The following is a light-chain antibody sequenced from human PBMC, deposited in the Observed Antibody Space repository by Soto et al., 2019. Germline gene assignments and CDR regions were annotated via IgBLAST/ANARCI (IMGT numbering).Light chain of an antibody. CDR3: HQYGTSPFT. CDR1: QSVSSN. CDR2: GAS. J-gene: IGKJ2*01. V-gene: IGKV3-15*01. Sequence: EIVMTQSPATLSVSPGERATLSCRASQSVSSNLAWYQQKPGQAPRLLIYGASTRATGIPARFSGSGSGTDFILTISRLEPGDSAVYYCHQYGTSPFTFGQGTKVDIK.